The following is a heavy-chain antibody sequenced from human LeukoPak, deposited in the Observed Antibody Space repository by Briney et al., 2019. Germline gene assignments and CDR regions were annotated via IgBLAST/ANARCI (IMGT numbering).Heavy chain of an antibody. CDR3: VKGHCSSSSCFPNYYYYMDV. D-gene: IGHD2-15*01. V-gene: IGHV3-9*01. J-gene: IGHJ6*03. Sequence: GGSLRLSCAGSGSTFDEHAMHWVRQAPGKGLEWVSGISWNSGSIAYADSVKGRFTISRDNAKNLLFLQMSSLRAADTALYYCVKGHCSSSSCFPNYYYYMDVWGTGTTVTVSS. CDR1: GSTFDEHA. CDR2: ISWNSGSI.